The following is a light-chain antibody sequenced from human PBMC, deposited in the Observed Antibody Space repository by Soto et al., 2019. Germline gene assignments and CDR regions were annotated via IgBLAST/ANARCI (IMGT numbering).Light chain of an antibody. V-gene: IGKV3-15*01. CDR3: QYYNNWLAT. CDR2: AAS. CDR1: QSVSNF. J-gene: IGKJ4*01. Sequence: VLTQSPSTLSLSPGERATLTCRASQSVSNFLAWYPPKPGQAPRLLIYAASTRATGVSARFSGSGSGTESTLTISSLQSEDFTIYYCQYYNNWLATFGGGTKVDIK.